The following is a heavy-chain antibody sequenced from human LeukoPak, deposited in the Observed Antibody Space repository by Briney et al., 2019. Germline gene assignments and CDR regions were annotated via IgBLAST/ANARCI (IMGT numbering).Heavy chain of an antibody. D-gene: IGHD3-10*01. V-gene: IGHV3-30*03. CDR2: ITHDGSNK. CDR1: GFNFDGYG. Sequence: GGSLRLSCVASGFNFDGYGMNWVRQAPGKGLEWVAVITHDGSNKFYADSVQGRFTISRDNAKNTLYLQMNSLRPEDTAVYYCAREGFYGSGSSPTFYFDYWGQGTLVTVSS. J-gene: IGHJ4*02. CDR3: AREGFYGSGSSPTFYFDY.